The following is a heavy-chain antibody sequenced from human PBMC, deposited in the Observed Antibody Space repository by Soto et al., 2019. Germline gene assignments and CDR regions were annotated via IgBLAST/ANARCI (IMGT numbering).Heavy chain of an antibody. J-gene: IGHJ4*02. D-gene: IGHD6-19*01. CDR2: ISGSGGST. CDR3: AKEGSGWYGGFDY. Sequence: GGSLRLSCAASAFTFSSYAMSWVRQPPGKGLEWVSAISGSGGSTYYADSVKGRFTISRDNSKNTLYLQMNSLRAEDTAVYYCAKEGSGWYGGFDYWGQGTLVTVSS. V-gene: IGHV3-23*01. CDR1: AFTFSSYA.